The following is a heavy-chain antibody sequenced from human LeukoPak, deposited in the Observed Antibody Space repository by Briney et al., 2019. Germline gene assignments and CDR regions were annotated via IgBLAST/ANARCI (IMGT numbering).Heavy chain of an antibody. CDR1: GFTFSSYA. D-gene: IGHD2-15*01. Sequence: GGSLRLSCAASGFTFSSYAMHWVRQAPGKGLEWVAVISYDGSNKYYADSVKGRFTMSRNNSKNTLYLQMNSLRAEDTAVYYCARVRWALLLIDYWGQGTLVTVSS. CDR3: ARVRWALLLIDY. J-gene: IGHJ4*02. CDR2: ISYDGSNK. V-gene: IGHV3-30-3*01.